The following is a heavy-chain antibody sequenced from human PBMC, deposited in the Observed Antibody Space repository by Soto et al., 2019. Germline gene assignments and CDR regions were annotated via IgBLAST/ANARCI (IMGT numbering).Heavy chain of an antibody. CDR2: ISAHNGNT. D-gene: IGHD1-1*01. V-gene: IGHV1-18*01. J-gene: IGHJ4*02. Sequence: QVHLVQSGAEVKKPGASVKVSCQGSGYAFTTYGITWVRQAPGQGLEWMGWISAHNGNTNYAQKRQGRVTVTRDTSTSTAYMELWSLRYDDTAVYYCARGRYGDYWGQGALVTVSS. CDR1: GYAFTTYG. CDR3: ARGRYGDY.